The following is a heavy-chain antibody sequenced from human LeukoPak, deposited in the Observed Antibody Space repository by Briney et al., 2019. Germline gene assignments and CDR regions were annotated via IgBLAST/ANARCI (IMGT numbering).Heavy chain of an antibody. CDR2: IYTSGST. CDR3: ARAVAAGTSGWFDP. V-gene: IGHV4-4*07. Sequence: PSETLSLTCTVSGGSISSYYWSWIRQPAGKGLEWIGRIYTSGSTNYNPSLKSRVTMSVDTSKNQFSLRLSSVTAADTAVYYCARAVAAGTSGWFDPWGQGTLVTVSS. CDR1: GGSISSYY. D-gene: IGHD6-13*01. J-gene: IGHJ5*02.